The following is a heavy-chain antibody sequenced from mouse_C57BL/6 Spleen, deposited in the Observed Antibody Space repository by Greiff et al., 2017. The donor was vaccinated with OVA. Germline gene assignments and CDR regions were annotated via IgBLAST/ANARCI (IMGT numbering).Heavy chain of an antibody. Sequence: VKLVESGAELARPGASVKLSCKASGYTFTSYGISWVKQRTGQGLEWIGEIYPRSGNTYYNEKFKGKATLTADKSSSTAYMELRSLTSEDSAVYFCARGDPAPFDYWGQGTTLTVSS. J-gene: IGHJ2*01. CDR1: GYTFTSYG. CDR3: ARGDPAPFDY. V-gene: IGHV1-81*01. CDR2: IYPRSGNT.